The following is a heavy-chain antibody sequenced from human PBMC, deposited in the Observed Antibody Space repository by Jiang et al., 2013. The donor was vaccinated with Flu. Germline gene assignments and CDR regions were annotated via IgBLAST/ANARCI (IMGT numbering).Heavy chain of an antibody. CDR3: AGGFQDFDY. Sequence: PGGSLRLSCAASGFTFSSYWMHWVRQASREGLVWVSRINSDGSSTSYADSVKGRFTISRDNAKNTLYLQMNSLRAEDTAVYYCAGGFQDFDYWGQGTLVTVSS. CDR2: INSDGSST. CDR1: GFTFSSYW. V-gene: IGHV3-74*01. J-gene: IGHJ4*02.